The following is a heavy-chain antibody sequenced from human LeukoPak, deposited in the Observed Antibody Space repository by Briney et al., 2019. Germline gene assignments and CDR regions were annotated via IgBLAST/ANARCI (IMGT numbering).Heavy chain of an antibody. CDR2: IYYSGGT. V-gene: IGHV4-61*05. Sequence: PSETLSLTCIVSGGSISSSSFYWGWIRQPPGKGLEWIGYIYYSGGTNYNPSLKSRVTISVDTSKKQFSLRLSSVTAADTAAYYCARRGGDSSGNFDYWGQGTLVTVSS. D-gene: IGHD3-22*01. CDR3: ARRGGDSSGNFDY. CDR1: GGSISSSSFY. J-gene: IGHJ4*02.